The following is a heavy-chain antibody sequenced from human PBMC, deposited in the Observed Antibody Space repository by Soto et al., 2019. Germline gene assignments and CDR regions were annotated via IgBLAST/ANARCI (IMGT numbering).Heavy chain of an antibody. D-gene: IGHD5-18*01. J-gene: IGHJ6*02. CDR1: GFTFSGSA. CDR3: TRATGYSYGDYYYYYGMDV. V-gene: IGHV3-73*01. CDR2: IRSKANSYAT. Sequence: PGGSLRLSCAASGFTFSGSAMHWVRQASGKGLEWVGRIRSKANSYATAYAASVKGRFTISRDDSKNTAYLQMNSLKTEDTAVYYCTRATGYSYGDYYYYYGMDVWGQGTTVTVSS.